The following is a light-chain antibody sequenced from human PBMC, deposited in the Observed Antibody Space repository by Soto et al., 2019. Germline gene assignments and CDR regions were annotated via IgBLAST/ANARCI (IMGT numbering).Light chain of an antibody. CDR2: VAS. CDR1: QSLSSRY. Sequence: EIVLTQSPGTLPLSPGERAILSYRASQSLSSRYLAWYQEKPGQAPRLLIFVASRRANRIPDRFSGSGSGTDFTLSISRVEPDHFAVYYCQHYGSSRTFGQGTKVDI. V-gene: IGKV3-20*01. CDR3: QHYGSSRT. J-gene: IGKJ1*01.